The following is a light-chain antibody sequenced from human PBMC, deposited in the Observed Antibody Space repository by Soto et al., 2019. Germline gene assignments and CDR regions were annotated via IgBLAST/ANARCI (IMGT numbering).Light chain of an antibody. Sequence: DIQMTQSPSSLPASVGDRVTITCRASQGISNSLAWYQQKPGKVPKLLIYGASTLQSGVPSRFSGSGSGTDFTLTISSLQPEDVATYYCQKYNSAPQTFGQGTKVEIK. J-gene: IGKJ1*01. V-gene: IGKV1-27*01. CDR2: GAS. CDR1: QGISNS. CDR3: QKYNSAPQT.